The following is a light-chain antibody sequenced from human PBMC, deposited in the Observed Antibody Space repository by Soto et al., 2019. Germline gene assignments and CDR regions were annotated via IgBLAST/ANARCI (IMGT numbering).Light chain of an antibody. CDR1: SSDVGGYDS. Sequence: QSALTQPASVSGSPGQSITISCTGTSSDVGGYDSVSWYQHHPGKAPQLMIYDDSNRPSGVSNRFSGSKSGNTASLTISGLQAEDEADYYCNSYTSSSTLDVVFGGGTKVTVL. CDR3: NSYTSSSTLDVV. CDR2: DDS. J-gene: IGLJ2*01. V-gene: IGLV2-14*03.